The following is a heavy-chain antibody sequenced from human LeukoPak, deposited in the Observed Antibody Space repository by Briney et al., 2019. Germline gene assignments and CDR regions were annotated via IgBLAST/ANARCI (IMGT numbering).Heavy chain of an antibody. V-gene: IGHV4-39*01. CDR3: ARQSITVTTAPDY. Sequence: SETLSLTCTVSGGSISSSSYYLGWIRQAPGKGLEWIGSIYYSGSTYYNPSLKSRVTISVDTSKNQFSLKLSSVTAADTAVYYCARQSITVTTAPDYWGQGTLVTVSS. CDR2: IYYSGST. CDR1: GGSISSSSYY. J-gene: IGHJ4*02. D-gene: IGHD4-11*01.